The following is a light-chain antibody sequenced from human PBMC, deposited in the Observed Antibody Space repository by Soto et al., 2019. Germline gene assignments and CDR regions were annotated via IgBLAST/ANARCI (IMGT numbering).Light chain of an antibody. CDR2: GAS. CDR1: QSMGSN. Sequence: EIVMTQSPASLSVSPGERATLSCRASQSMGSNLAWYQQKPGQAPRLLIYGASNRATGIPDRFTGSGSGTDFTLTISRLEPEDFAVYYCQQYGSSPLTFGGGTKVDIK. V-gene: IGKV3-20*01. J-gene: IGKJ4*01. CDR3: QQYGSSPLT.